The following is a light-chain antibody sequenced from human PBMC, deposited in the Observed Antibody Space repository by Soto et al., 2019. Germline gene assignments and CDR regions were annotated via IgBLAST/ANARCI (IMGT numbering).Light chain of an antibody. CDR3: GSYTSSNTYV. CDR1: SSDVGGYNY. V-gene: IGLV2-14*01. Sequence: QSALTQPASVSGSPGQSITISCTGTSSDVGGYNYVCWYQQHPGKAPKLMIYDVSNRPSGVSNRFSGSKSDSTASLSISGLQAEDEAEYYCGSYTSSNTYVFGTGTKVTVL. J-gene: IGLJ1*01. CDR2: DVS.